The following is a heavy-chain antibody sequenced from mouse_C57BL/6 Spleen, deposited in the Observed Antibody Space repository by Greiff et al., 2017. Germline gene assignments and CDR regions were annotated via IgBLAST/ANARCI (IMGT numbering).Heavy chain of an antibody. J-gene: IGHJ3*01. V-gene: IGHV1-26*01. D-gene: IGHD4-1*01. CDR2: INPNNGGT. Sequence: EVKLQQSGPELVKPGASVKISCKASGYKFTDYYMNWVKQSHGKSLEWIGDINPNNGGTSYTQTFKGKATLTVDKSSSTAYMELHSLTSEDSAFYYCAELTGTWFAYWGQGTLVTVSA. CDR1: GYKFTDYY. CDR3: AELTGTWFAY.